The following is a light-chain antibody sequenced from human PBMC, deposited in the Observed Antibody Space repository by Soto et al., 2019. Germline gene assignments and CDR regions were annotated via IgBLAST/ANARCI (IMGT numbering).Light chain of an antibody. CDR3: QQYNSYSPLT. J-gene: IGKJ4*01. CDR2: KAS. CDR1: QSISTW. Sequence: DTQMTQSPSTLSASVGGRVTIICRANQSISTWLAWYQQKPGKAPNLLIYKASRLETGVPSRFSGNGSGTEFTLTISFLQPEDFANYYGQQYNSYSPLTFGGGTKVDIK. V-gene: IGKV1-5*03.